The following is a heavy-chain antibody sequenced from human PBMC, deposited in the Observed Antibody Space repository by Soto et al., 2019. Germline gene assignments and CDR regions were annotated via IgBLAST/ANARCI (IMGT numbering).Heavy chain of an antibody. CDR1: GYPFTDYF. V-gene: IGHV1-46*01. J-gene: IGHJ4*02. D-gene: IGHD2-21*02. Sequence: AAVKVSCKTSGYPFTDYFIHWVRQAPGQGLEWMGIISLYHHSTSYAQKFQGRLTVTADTSTTPVYMDLSSLTSEDSAVYWCARELYSCGGDCPYYMDYWGQGTLVTVSS. CDR2: ISLYHHST. CDR3: ARELYSCGGDCPYYMDY.